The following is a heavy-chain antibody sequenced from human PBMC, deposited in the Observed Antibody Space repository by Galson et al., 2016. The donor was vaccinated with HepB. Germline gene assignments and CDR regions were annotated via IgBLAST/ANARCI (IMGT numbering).Heavy chain of an antibody. D-gene: IGHD3-3*01. Sequence: SLRLSCAASGFNFSTYAMHWVRQAPGKGLEWVSYISDSGTKKFYADSVKGRFTISRDNAKTALYLDVNNLRVDDTAIYYCARAFGVSPFDFWGQGTLVTVSS. CDR1: GFNFSTYA. CDR2: ISDSGTKK. CDR3: ARAFGVSPFDF. V-gene: IGHV3-48*03. J-gene: IGHJ4*02.